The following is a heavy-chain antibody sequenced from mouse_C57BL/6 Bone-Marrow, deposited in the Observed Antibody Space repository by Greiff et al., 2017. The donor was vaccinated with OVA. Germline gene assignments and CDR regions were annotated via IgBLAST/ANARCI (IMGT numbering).Heavy chain of an antibody. Sequence: EVKLEESGGDLVKPGGSLKLSCAASGFTFSSYGMSWVRQTPDKRLEWVATISSGGSYTYYPDSVKGRFTISRDNAKNTLYLQMSSLKSEDTAMYYCASYYGSSYVGWYFDVWGTGTTVTVSS. D-gene: IGHD1-1*01. CDR1: GFTFSSYG. V-gene: IGHV5-6*02. CDR2: ISSGGSYT. J-gene: IGHJ1*03. CDR3: ASYYGSSYVGWYFDV.